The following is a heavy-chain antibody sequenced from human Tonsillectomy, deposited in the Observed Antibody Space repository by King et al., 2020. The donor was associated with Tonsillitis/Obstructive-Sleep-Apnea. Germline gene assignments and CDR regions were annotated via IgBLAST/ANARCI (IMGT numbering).Heavy chain of an antibody. CDR1: GYTFDDYD. CDR2: ISWNSGSI. CDR3: ANDASYQLWLVN. D-gene: IGHD5-18*01. V-gene: IGHV3-9*01. J-gene: IGHJ4*02. Sequence: VQLVESGGGLVQPGRSLRLSCAASGYTFDDYDMHWVRQAPGKGLEWVSGISWNSGSIGYADSVKGRFTISRDNAKNSLYLQMNSLRAEDTAVYYCANDASYQLWLVNWGQGTLVTVSS.